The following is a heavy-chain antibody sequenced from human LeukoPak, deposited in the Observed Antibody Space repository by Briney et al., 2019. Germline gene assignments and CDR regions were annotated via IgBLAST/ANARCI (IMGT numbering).Heavy chain of an antibody. D-gene: IGHD4-11*01. CDR3: AKDTGDYRVWYFFDS. CDR1: GFTFSGCA. CDR2: ISNDGNNK. Sequence: GGSVRLSCAASGFTFSGCAFHWVRQAPGKGLEWVATISNDGNNKYYSDSVKGRFTISRDNSKNTLSLQMNSLRVEDTAVYYCAKDTGDYRVWYFFDSWGEGNLVTVSS. J-gene: IGHJ4*02. V-gene: IGHV3-30*18.